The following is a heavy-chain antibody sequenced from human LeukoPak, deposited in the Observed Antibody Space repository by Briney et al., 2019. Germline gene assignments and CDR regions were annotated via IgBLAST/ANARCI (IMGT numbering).Heavy chain of an antibody. CDR1: GDSMRGYY. D-gene: IGHD6-19*01. Sequence: PSETLSLTCTVSGDSMRGYYWSWIRHPPGKGLEWIGYTYYSGGTNYNPSLKGRVTISVDTSKNQFSLKLSSVSAADTDVYYCAGECIAVSGTPLPDVWGKGTTVTVSS. J-gene: IGHJ6*04. V-gene: IGHV4-59*01. CDR3: AGECIAVSGTPLPDV. CDR2: TYYSGGT.